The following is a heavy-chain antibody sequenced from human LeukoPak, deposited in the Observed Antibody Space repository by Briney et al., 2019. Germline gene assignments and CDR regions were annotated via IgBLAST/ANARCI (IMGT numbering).Heavy chain of an antibody. CDR1: CGSISIRSYY. V-gene: IGHV4-39*01. CDR2: IYYSRIT. CDR3: ARRGRYCSGGSCFIGLFDP. J-gene: IGHJ5*02. D-gene: IGHD2-15*01. Sequence: SETLSLTRTLSCGSISIRSYYWGRIRQLPGKGLEWIGSIYYSRITHYPPSLKSRITISVHASKNQFSLKLSSLTAADMSVYYSARRGRYCSGGSCFIGLFDPWGQGTLVTVSS.